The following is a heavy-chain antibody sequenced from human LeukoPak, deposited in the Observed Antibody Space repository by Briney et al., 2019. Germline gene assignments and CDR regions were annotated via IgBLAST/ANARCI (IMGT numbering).Heavy chain of an antibody. CDR3: AKDRTGAPAYYFDY. CDR2: ISFDGTDA. CDR1: GFTFSSYA. Sequence: GGSLRLSCAASGFTFSSYAIHWVRQAPGKGLEWVAVISFDGTDAFYADSVKGRFTISRDNSKNTLYLQMNSLRVEDTAVYYCAKDRTGAPAYYFDYWGQGTLVTVSS. D-gene: IGHD1-14*01. J-gene: IGHJ4*02. V-gene: IGHV3-30*04.